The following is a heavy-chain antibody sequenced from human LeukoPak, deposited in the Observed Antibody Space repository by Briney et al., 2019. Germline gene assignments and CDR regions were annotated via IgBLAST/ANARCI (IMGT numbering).Heavy chain of an antibody. D-gene: IGHD3-22*01. CDR2: INPYSGGT. V-gene: IGHV1-2*02. CDR1: GYTFTGYY. J-gene: IGHJ4*02. CDR3: ARSITMIGVDSHGGFDG. Sequence: GASVKVSCKASGYTFTGYYMHWVRQAPGQGLEWMGWINPYSGGTNYTQKFQGRVTMTRDTSISTAYMELSRLRSDDTAVYYCARSITMIGVDSHGGFDGWGQGTLVTVS.